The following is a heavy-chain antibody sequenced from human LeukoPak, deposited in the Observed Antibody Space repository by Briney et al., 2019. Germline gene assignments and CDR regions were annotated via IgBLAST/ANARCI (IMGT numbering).Heavy chain of an antibody. CDR2: IYSDGTT. D-gene: IGHD2-2*01. CDR1: GFTVTNNF. Sequence: GGSLRLSCAASGFTVTNNFMTCVRQAPGKGLEWVSIIYSDGTTYYVDSVKGRFTISRDSSKNTLYLQMSSLRAEDTAVYYCARNSFLLRSISYYYYMDVWGKGTTVTVS. J-gene: IGHJ6*03. CDR3: ARNSFLLRSISYYYYMDV. V-gene: IGHV3-66*02.